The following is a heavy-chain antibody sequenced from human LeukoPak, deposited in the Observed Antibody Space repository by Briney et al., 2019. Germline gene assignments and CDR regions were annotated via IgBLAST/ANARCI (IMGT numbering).Heavy chain of an antibody. CDR1: GFGFSDSY. CDR2: ISGSGSDM. D-gene: IGHD2-8*01. CDR3: STDPKLLIY. J-gene: IGHJ4*01. Sequence: GGSLRLSCVVSGFGFSDSYMTWIRQTPGKGLEWLAYISGSGSDMYYADSVKGRFTISRDNAKNSLYLQMNSLRPADTALYYCSTDPKLLIYWGHGTLVTVSS. V-gene: IGHV3-11*01.